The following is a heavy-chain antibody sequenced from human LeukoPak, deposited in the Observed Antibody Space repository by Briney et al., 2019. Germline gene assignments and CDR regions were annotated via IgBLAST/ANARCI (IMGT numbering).Heavy chain of an antibody. D-gene: IGHD5-12*01. Sequence: GASVTVSCKASGYAFTSYGISWVRQAPGQGLEWMGWISAYNGNTNYAQKLQGRVTMTTDTSTSTAYMELRSLRSDDTAVYYCARDQGIVATILGDYYYGMDVWGQGTTVTVSS. V-gene: IGHV1-18*01. J-gene: IGHJ6*02. CDR1: GYAFTSYG. CDR2: ISAYNGNT. CDR3: ARDQGIVATILGDYYYGMDV.